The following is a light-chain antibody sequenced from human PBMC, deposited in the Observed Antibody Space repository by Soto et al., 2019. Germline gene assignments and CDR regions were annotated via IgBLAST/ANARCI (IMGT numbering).Light chain of an antibody. CDR1: SSDVGGYNY. J-gene: IGLJ2*01. CDR2: EVS. CDR3: SSYTSSSTPHVV. Sequence: QSALTQPASVSGSPGQSITISCTGTSSDVGGYNYVSWYQQHPGKAPKLMIYEVSNRPSGVSNRFSGSKSGNTASLTISGLQAEDEVDYYCSSYTSSSTPHVVFGGGTQLTVL. V-gene: IGLV2-14*01.